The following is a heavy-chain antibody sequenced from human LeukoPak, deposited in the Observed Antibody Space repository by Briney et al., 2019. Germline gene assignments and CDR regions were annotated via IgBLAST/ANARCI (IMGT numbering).Heavy chain of an antibody. CDR3: ARDSDSSGYCDY. D-gene: IGHD3-22*01. V-gene: IGHV3-21*01. CDR1: GFPFSSYS. Sequence: GGSLVLSCAASGFPFSSYSMNWVRRAPGKGLEGVSSISSSSSYIYYAASVKGRFTISRDNAKNSLYLQMNSLRAEDTAVYYCARDSDSSGYCDYWGQGTLVTVSS. J-gene: IGHJ4*02. CDR2: ISSSSSYI.